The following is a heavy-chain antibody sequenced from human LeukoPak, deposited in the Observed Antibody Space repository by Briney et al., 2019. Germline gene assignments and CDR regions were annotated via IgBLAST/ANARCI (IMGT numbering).Heavy chain of an antibody. Sequence: PSETLSLTCTVSGGSISIYYWSWLRQPPGKGLEWIGYIYYSGSTNYNPSLKIRVTMSVDTSKNQFSLKLTSVTAADTAVYYCARRVPGYSSGWWVWFDPWGQGTLVTVSS. CDR2: IYYSGST. J-gene: IGHJ5*02. CDR3: ARRVPGYSSGWWVWFDP. CDR1: GGSISIYY. D-gene: IGHD6-19*01. V-gene: IGHV4-59*08.